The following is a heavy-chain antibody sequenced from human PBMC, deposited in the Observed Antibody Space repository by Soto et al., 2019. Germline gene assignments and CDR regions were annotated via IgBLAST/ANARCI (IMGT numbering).Heavy chain of an antibody. V-gene: IGHV3-23*01. J-gene: IGHJ4*02. CDR3: AREVIADYFDY. CDR2: ISGSGDYT. Sequence: GIRCILKTKGKGLEWVSGISGSGDYTYFADSVKGRFTISRDNSKNMLYLHMNNVRAEDTAVYFCAREVIADYFDYWGQGTLVTVSS. D-gene: IGHD6-13*01. CDR1: G.